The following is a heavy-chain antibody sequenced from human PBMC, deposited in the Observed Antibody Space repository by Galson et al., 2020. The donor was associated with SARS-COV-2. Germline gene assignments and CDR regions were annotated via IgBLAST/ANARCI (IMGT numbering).Heavy chain of an antibody. D-gene: IGHD3-9*01. CDR1: GGSISSGDYY. V-gene: IGHV4-30-4*01. J-gene: IGHJ5*02. CDR3: ARASNDYDIWTGYHIRWFDP. CDR2: IYYSGRT. Sequence: SQTLSLTCTVSGGSISSGDYYWSWIRQPPGQGLEWSGYIYYSGRTYYNPSLKSRVTISVATSKNQFFLKLSSVTAADTAVYYCARASNDYDIWTGYHIRWFDPWGQGTLVTVSS.